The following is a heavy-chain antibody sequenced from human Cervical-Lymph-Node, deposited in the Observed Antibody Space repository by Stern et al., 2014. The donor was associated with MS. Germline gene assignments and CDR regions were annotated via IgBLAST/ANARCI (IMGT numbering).Heavy chain of an antibody. CDR3: AHRAGNMVRGVTFFDY. D-gene: IGHD3-10*01. CDR1: GFSVSTDGEG. Sequence: QVTLRESGPTLVKPTQTLTLTCTFSGFSVSTDGEGVGWIRQPPGKALVWLALIYWDGNERYSPSLKSRLTITKDTSKNQVVLVMTNMDPVDTGTYYCAHRAGNMVRGVTFFDYWGQGTLVTVSS. V-gene: IGHV2-5*02. CDR2: IYWDGNE. J-gene: IGHJ4*02.